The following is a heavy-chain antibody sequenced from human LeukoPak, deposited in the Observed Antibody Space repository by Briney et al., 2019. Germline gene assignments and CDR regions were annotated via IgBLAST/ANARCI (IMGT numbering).Heavy chain of an antibody. V-gene: IGHV3-48*03. CDR3: ARYRLVWLPAPVFDY. D-gene: IGHD6-19*01. CDR2: ISSSGSTI. CDR1: GFTFSSYE. Sequence: GGSLRLSCAASGFTFSSYEMNWVRQAPGKGLEWVSYISSSGSTIYYADSVKGRFTISRDNTKNLLYLEMNRLRAEDTAVYYCARYRLVWLPAPVFDYWGQGTLVTVSS. J-gene: IGHJ4*02.